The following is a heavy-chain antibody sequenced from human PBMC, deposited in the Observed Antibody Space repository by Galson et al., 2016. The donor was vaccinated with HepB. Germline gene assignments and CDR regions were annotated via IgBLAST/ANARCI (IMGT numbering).Heavy chain of an antibody. CDR2: MNPNSGNI. CDR1: GYTFTSYD. CDR3: ARGMIPKVGATAVVFDY. Sequence: SVKVSCKASGYTFTSYDINWVRQATGQGLEWMGWMNPNSGNIGYAQKFQGRVTLTRNTSITTAYMELSSLRSEDTAVYYCARGMIPKVGATAVVFDYWGQGILVTV. J-gene: IGHJ4*02. D-gene: IGHD1-26*01. V-gene: IGHV1-8*01.